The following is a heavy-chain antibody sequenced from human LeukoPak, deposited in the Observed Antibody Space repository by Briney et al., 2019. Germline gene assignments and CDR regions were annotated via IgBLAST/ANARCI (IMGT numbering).Heavy chain of an antibody. Sequence: GRSLRLSCAASGFTLSSYAMHWVRRAPGKGLEWVAVISYDGSNKYYADSVKGRFTISRDNSKNTLYLQMNSLRAEDTAVYYCARDLNYYDSSGYSLGAFDIWGQGTMVTVSS. CDR1: GFTLSSYA. CDR3: ARDLNYYDSSGYSLGAFDI. D-gene: IGHD3-22*01. CDR2: ISYDGSNK. J-gene: IGHJ3*02. V-gene: IGHV3-30-3*01.